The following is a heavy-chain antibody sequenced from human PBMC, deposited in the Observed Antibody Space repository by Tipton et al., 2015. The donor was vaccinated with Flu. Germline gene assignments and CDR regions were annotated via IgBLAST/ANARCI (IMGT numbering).Heavy chain of an antibody. J-gene: IGHJ6*02. CDR2: ICPGSM. Sequence: LRLSCSVSGSSIGGSYCWGWIRQPPRKGLQWIGNICPGSMYYNPSLKSRLTLSLDTSRIQFSLRLTSVTAADTAVYYCARDQGFGDGLTYDYYAMGVWGQGTTVTVSS. V-gene: IGHV4-38-2*02. CDR3: ARDQGFGDGLTYDYYAMGV. D-gene: IGHD3-10*01. CDR1: GSSIGGSYC.